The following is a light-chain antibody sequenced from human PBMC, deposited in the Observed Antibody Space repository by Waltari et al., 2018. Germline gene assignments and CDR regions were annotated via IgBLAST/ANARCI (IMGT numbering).Light chain of an antibody. Sequence: ELVLTQSPGTLSLSPGERATLSCRASQSVSSNYLAWYQQKLGQAPRLLIYGASYRATGIPDRFSGSGSGTDFTLTISRLEPEDFAVYYCQQYDRSPETFGQGTKVDIK. V-gene: IGKV3-20*01. J-gene: IGKJ1*01. CDR1: QSVSSNY. CDR2: GAS. CDR3: QQYDRSPET.